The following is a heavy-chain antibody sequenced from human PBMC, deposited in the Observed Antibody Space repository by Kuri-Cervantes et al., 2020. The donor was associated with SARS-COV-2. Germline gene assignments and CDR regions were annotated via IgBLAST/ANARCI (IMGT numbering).Heavy chain of an antibody. CDR2: IIPMFDSL. CDR1: AGSFSSYA. V-gene: IGHV1-69*05. J-gene: IGHJ6*03. D-gene: IGHD6-19*01. Sequence: SVQVFCKASAGSFSSYAISWLRQAPGQGLEWMVVIIPMFDSLTYAQKFQGRVTLITDESTSTAYMELSSLTSEDTAVYYCGSTIAVAGVGVYYHLDVWGKGTTVTVSS. CDR3: GSTIAVAGVGVYYHLDV.